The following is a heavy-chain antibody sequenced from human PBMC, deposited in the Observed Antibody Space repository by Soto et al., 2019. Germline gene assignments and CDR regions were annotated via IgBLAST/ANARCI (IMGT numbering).Heavy chain of an antibody. Sequence: QVQLQESGPGLVKPSQTLSLTCTVSGGSISSGGYYWSWIRQHPGKGLEWIGYIYYSGSTYYNPSLKSRVTISVDTSKNQFSLKLSSVTAADTAVYYCVRELHFADYGGKGTNWGQGTLVTVSS. CDR2: IYYSGST. CDR3: VRELHFADYGGKGTN. D-gene: IGHD4-17*01. V-gene: IGHV4-31*03. CDR1: GGSISSGGYY. J-gene: IGHJ4*02.